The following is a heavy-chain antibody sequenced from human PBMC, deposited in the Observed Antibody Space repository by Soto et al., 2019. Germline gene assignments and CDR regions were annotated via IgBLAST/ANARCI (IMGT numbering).Heavy chain of an antibody. J-gene: IGHJ3*02. CDR2: ISGSGGNT. Sequence: EVQLLESRGGLIQPGGSLRLSCAVSGFIFSNYAMSWVRQAPGKGLEWVSAISGSGGNTYYADSVRGRFTISRDNPKNALYLQMNNLRAEDTAVYYCAKEHRVITSGDAFDIWGQGTMVTVSS. CDR1: GFIFSNYA. V-gene: IGHV3-23*01. CDR3: AKEHRVITSGDAFDI. D-gene: IGHD3-3*01.